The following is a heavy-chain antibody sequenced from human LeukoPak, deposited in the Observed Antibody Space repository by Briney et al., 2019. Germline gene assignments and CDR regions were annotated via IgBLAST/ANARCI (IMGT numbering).Heavy chain of an antibody. V-gene: IGHV4-59*01. J-gene: IGHJ6*02. CDR3: AREGRWLPMQYYGMDV. Sequence: PSETLSLTCTVSGGSISSYYWSWIRQPPGKGLEWIGYIYYSGSTNYNPSLKSRVTISVDTSKNQFSLKLSSVTAADTAVYYCAREGRWLPMQYYGMDVWGQGTTVTVSS. D-gene: IGHD5-24*01. CDR1: GGSISSYY. CDR2: IYYSGST.